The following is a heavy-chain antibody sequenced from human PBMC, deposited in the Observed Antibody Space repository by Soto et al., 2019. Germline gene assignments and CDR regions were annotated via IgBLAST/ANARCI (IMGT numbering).Heavy chain of an antibody. CDR1: GYNFGAYG. CDR3: ARDRLRGYDSSGYYS. V-gene: IGHV1-18*01. J-gene: IGHJ4*02. D-gene: IGHD3-22*01. CDR2: INPPTGHR. Sequence: QVQLVQSGAELRRPGASVKVSCQASGYNFGAYGINWVRQAPGQGLEGMGWINPPTGHRNYAQKFEDRLTMTTASSTTTVYMELKRLTSDDTAVYYCARDRLRGYDSSGYYSWGQGTLVSVSS.